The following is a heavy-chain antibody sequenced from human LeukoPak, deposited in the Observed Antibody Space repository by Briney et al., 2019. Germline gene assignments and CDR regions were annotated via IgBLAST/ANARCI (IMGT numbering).Heavy chain of an antibody. CDR1: GFTFLSYN. D-gene: IGHD4-17*01. V-gene: IGHV3-21*04. CDR3: AKDRYPHYGDPTGNWFDP. Sequence: GGSPRLSCAASGFTFLSYNMNWVRQAPGKGLEWVSSISSTSSSYIYYADSVKGRFTISRDNAKNSLYLQMNSLRAEDTALYYCAKDRYPHYGDPTGNWFDPWGQGTLVTVSS. CDR2: ISSTSSSYI. J-gene: IGHJ5*02.